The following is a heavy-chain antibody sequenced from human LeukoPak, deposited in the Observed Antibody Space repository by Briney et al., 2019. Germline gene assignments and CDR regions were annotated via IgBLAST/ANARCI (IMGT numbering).Heavy chain of an antibody. Sequence: GGSLRLSCAASGFTFSSYSMNWVRQAPGKGLEWVSSISSSSSYIYYADSVKGRFTISRDNAKNSLYLQMNSLRAEDTAVYYCARDRPIYKVVITTWAFDIWGQGTMVTVSS. CDR3: ARDRPIYKVVITTWAFDI. J-gene: IGHJ3*02. V-gene: IGHV3-21*01. D-gene: IGHD3-22*01. CDR2: ISSSSSYI. CDR1: GFTFSSYS.